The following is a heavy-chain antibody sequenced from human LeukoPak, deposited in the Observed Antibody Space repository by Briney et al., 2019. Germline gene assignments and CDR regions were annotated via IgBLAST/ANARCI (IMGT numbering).Heavy chain of an antibody. V-gene: IGHV4-34*01. Sequence: SSETLSLTCAVYGGSFSGYYWSWLRQPPGKGLEWIGEINHSGSTNYNPSLKSRVTISVDTSKNQFSLKLSSVTAADTAVYYCAKRAGGSGQPKHFDYWGQGTLVTVSS. D-gene: IGHD6-19*01. CDR2: INHSGST. J-gene: IGHJ4*02. CDR1: GGSFSGYY. CDR3: AKRAGGSGQPKHFDY.